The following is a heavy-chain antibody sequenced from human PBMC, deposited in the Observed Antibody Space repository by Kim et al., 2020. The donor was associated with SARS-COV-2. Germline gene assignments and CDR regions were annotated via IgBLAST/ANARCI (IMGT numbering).Heavy chain of an antibody. V-gene: IGHV1-3*01. CDR1: GYTFTSYA. J-gene: IGHJ6*02. CDR3: ARDRYGYNYGVYYYYGMDV. CDR2: INAGNGNT. Sequence: ASVKVSCKASGYTFTSYAMHWVRQAPGQRLEWMGWINAGNGNTKYSQKFQGRVTITRDTSASTAYMELSSLRSEDTAVYYCARDRYGYNYGVYYYYGMDVWGQGTTVTVSS. D-gene: IGHD5-12*01.